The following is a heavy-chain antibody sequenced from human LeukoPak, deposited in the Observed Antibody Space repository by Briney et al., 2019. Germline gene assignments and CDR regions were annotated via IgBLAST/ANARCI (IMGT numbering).Heavy chain of an antibody. CDR1: GFSFSTNA. CDR2: ISAGGSST. D-gene: IGHD3-10*01. V-gene: IGHV3-23*01. J-gene: IGHJ4*02. Sequence: PGGSLRLSCAASGFSFSTNAMNWVRQAPGKGLEWVSTISAGGSSTYSAETVKGRFTISRDNSKKTLYLQLNSLRAEDTAVYYCAKGNDLDYWGQGTLVTVPS. CDR3: AKGNDLDY.